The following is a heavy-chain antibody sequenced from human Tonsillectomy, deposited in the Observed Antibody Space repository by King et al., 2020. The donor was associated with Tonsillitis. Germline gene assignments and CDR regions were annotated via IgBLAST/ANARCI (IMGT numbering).Heavy chain of an antibody. J-gene: IGHJ4*02. D-gene: IGHD2-2*01. V-gene: IGHV3-30-3*01. CDR1: GFSFRSFA. CDR3: ARGSRDLDS. CDR2: VSYDGNNK. Sequence: VQLVESGGGVVQPGRSLRLSCVASGFSFRSFAMHWVRQAPGKGLEWVTMVSYDGNNKQYADSVKGRFTISRDNSNNMVYLQMNSLKTEDTAVYYCARGSRDLDSWGQGTLVTVSS.